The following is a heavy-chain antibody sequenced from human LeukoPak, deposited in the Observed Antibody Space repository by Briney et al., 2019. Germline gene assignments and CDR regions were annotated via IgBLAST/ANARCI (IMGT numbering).Heavy chain of an antibody. CDR2: ISSSGSTI. V-gene: IGHV3-11*01. D-gene: IGHD1-26*01. J-gene: IGHJ6*02. CDR1: GFTFSDYY. Sequence: GGSLRLSCAASGFTFSDYYMSWIRQAPGKGLEWVSYISSSGSTIYYADSVKGRFTISRDNSKNTVYLQMNNLRAEDTAVYYCARSVVGATFYAAMGVWGQGTTVTVSS. CDR3: ARSVVGATFYAAMGV.